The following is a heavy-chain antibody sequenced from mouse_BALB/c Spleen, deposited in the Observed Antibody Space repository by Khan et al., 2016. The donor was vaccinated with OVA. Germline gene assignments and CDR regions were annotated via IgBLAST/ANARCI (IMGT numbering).Heavy chain of an antibody. D-gene: IGHD1-1*01. Sequence: EVQLVESGPELVKPGASVKISCKASGYSFTGYFMNWVMQSHGKSLEWIGRINPHIGETLYNPKFKGKATLTVDESSSTAHMELRSLASEDSAVYYCARVYRSDLDYWGQGTTLTVSS. CDR2: INPHIGET. CDR3: ARVYRSDLDY. CDR1: GYSFTGYF. J-gene: IGHJ2*01. V-gene: IGHV1-20*02.